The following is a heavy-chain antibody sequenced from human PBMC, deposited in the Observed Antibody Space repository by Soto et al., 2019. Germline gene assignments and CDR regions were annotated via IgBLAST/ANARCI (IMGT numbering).Heavy chain of an antibody. V-gene: IGHV2-70*01. J-gene: IGHJ4*02. D-gene: IGHD5-18*01. CDR1: GFSLSTSGMC. CDR2: IDWDDDK. CDR3: ARIPLSYGYTLGFDY. Sequence: GSGPTLVNPTQTLTLTCTFSGFSLSTSGMCVSWIRQPPGKALEWLALIDWDDDKYYSTSLKTRLTISKDTSKNQVVLTMTNMDPVDTATYYCARIPLSYGYTLGFDYWGQGTLVTVSS.